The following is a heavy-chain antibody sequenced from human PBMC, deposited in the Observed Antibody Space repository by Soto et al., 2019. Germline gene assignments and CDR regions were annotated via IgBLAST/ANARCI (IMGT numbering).Heavy chain of an antibody. Sequence: QVQLVQSGAEVKKPGSSVKVSCKASGGTFSSYTISWVRQAPGQGLEWMGRIIPILGIANYAQKFQGRVTINADKSTSTAYMELSSLRSEDTAVYYCASGDILTGYGMDYWGQGTLVTVSS. CDR1: GGTFSSYT. CDR3: ASGDILTGYGMDY. J-gene: IGHJ4*02. CDR2: IIPILGIA. D-gene: IGHD3-9*01. V-gene: IGHV1-69*02.